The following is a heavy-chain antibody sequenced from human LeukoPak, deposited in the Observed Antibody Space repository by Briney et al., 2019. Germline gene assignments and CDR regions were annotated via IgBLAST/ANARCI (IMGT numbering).Heavy chain of an antibody. CDR2: IYPGDSDT. V-gene: IGHV5-51*01. CDR3: GRGGYYSGSIFYYYFDY. Sequence: PGESLKISCKGSGYRFTSYWIGWVRQMPGKGLEWMGIIYPGDSDTRYSPSFQGQVTISADKSISTAYLQWSSLKASDTAMYYCGRGGYYSGSIFYYYFDYWGQGTLVTVSS. CDR1: GYRFTSYW. J-gene: IGHJ4*02. D-gene: IGHD2-15*01.